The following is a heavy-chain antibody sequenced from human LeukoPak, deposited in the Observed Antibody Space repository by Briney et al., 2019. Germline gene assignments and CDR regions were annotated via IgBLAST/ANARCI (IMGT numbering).Heavy chain of an antibody. D-gene: IGHD2-15*01. CDR1: GGTFSTYA. V-gene: IGHV1-69*04. CDR2: IIPMLGIA. J-gene: IGHJ3*02. Sequence: SVKVSCTASGGTFSTYAISWVRQAPGQGPEWMGRIIPMLGIANYAQRFQGRVTITADKSTSTAYMELRSLRSDDTAVYYCARTPHYCSGGSCYFDVFDIWGQGTMVTVSS. CDR3: ARTPHYCSGGSCYFDVFDI.